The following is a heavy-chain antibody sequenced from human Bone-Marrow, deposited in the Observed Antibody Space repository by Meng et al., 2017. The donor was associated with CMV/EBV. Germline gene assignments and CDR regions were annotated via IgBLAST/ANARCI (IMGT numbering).Heavy chain of an antibody. V-gene: IGHV3-30*04. CDR2: ISYDGTKN. CDR1: GFTFSNHA. D-gene: IGHD2-15*01. CDR3: ARGGGYL. Sequence: GGSLRLSCAASGFTFSNHAMHRVRQAPGKGLEWVAAISYDGTKNYYADSVKGRLTISRDNANKTLYLQMNNLRAEDRAVYYCARGGGYLWGQGNLVTVSS. J-gene: IGHJ4*02.